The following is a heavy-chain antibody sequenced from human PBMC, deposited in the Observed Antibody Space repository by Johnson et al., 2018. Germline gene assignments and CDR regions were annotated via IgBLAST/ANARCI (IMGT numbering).Heavy chain of an antibody. CDR1: GFTFSKFG. CDR2: ISYDGSNK. V-gene: IGHV3-30*18. Sequence: QVQLVESGGGVVQPGRSLRLSCAASGFTFSKFGIHWVRQAPGKGLEWVALISYDGSNKYYADFVKGRFTISRDNSKNTLYLQMTSLGAEGAAVYYWAKDGAGDDGMAYYYYYYGMDVWGQGTTVTVSS. CDR3: AKDGAGDDGMAYYYYYYGMDV. J-gene: IGHJ6*02. D-gene: IGHD3-10*01.